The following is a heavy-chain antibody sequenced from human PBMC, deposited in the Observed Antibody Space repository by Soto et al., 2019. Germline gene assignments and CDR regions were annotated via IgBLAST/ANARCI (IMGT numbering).Heavy chain of an antibody. Sequence: XASLSLTCTVCGGSISSSSYYCGGIRQPPGKGLEWIGSIYYSGSTYYNPSLKSRVTISVDTSKNQFSLKLSSVTAADTAVYYCASHYGSGSHSYYYYYGMDVWAQRTTVTVSS. CDR1: GGSISSSSYY. J-gene: IGHJ6*02. D-gene: IGHD3-10*01. CDR3: ASHYGSGSHSYYYYYGMDV. CDR2: IYYSGST. V-gene: IGHV4-39*01.